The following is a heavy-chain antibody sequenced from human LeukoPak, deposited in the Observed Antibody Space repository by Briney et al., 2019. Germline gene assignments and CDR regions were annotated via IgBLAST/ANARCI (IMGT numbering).Heavy chain of an antibody. CDR1: GGSFSGYY. Sequence: SETLSLTCAVYGGSFSGYYWSWIRQPPGKGPEWIGEINHSGSTNYNPSLKSRVTISVDTSKNQFSLKLGSVTAADTAVYYCAALEFNAFDYWGQGTLVTVSS. J-gene: IGHJ4*02. CDR2: INHSGST. CDR3: AALEFNAFDY. D-gene: IGHD3-3*02. V-gene: IGHV4-34*01.